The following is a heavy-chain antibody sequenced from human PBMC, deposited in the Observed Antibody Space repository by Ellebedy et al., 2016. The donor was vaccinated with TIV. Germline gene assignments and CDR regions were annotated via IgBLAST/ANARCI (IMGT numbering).Heavy chain of an antibody. CDR2: VSYDGSKT. J-gene: IGHJ4*02. CDR1: AFTFNDYA. V-gene: IGHV3-30-3*01. D-gene: IGHD2-15*01. CDR3: ARETRGYAGIFDY. Sequence: GGSLRLXXEASAFTFNDYAMHWVRQAPGKGLEWVAFVSYDGSKTYYADSVKGRFTISRDNSRNTLDLQMNSLRAEDTALYYCARETRGYAGIFDYWGQGTLVTVSS.